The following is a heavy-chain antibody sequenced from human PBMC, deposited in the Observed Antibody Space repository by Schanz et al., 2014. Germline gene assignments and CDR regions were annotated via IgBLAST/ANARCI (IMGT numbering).Heavy chain of an antibody. CDR1: GFTFSRHA. D-gene: IGHD3-22*01. V-gene: IGHV3-30*04. Sequence: QVELVESGGGVVQPGRSLRLSCAASGFTFSRHAMHWVRQAAGKGLEWVAAITYDGSNKYYADSVRGRFTISRDKSTNTLYLQMKSLRDEDTAVYYCAKDGYDISGNYENYWGQGTLVTVSS. CDR2: ITYDGSNK. CDR3: AKDGYDISGNYENY. J-gene: IGHJ4*02.